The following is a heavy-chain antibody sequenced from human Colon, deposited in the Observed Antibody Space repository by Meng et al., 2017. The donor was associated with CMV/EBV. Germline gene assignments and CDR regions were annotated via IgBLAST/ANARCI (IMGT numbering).Heavy chain of an antibody. V-gene: IGHV1-2*02. Sequence: ASVKVSCKSSGYAFTGYYIQWVRQAPGQGLEWMGWINSDNGDTKYAQKFQGRVTMTRDTSINTAFVELSSLRSDDTAVYYCARYGSGSYAGSLWGQGTMVTVSS. D-gene: IGHD3-10*01. CDR1: GYAFTGYY. CDR3: ARYGSGSYAGSL. CDR2: INSDNGDT. J-gene: IGHJ3*01.